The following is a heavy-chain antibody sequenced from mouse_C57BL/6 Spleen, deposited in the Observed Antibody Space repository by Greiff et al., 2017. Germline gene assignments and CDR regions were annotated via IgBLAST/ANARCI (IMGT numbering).Heavy chain of an antibody. CDR1: GYTFTSYW. CDR2: IAPSDSYT. V-gene: IGHV1-69*01. D-gene: IGHD2-3*01. Sequence: QVQLQQPGAELVMPGASVKLSCKASGYTFTSYWMHWVKQRPGQGLEWIGEIAPSDSYTNYTQQFKGKSTLTVDKSSSTAYMQLSSLTAEDSAVYYCARGYWADWGQGTLVTVSA. J-gene: IGHJ3*01. CDR3: ARGYWAD.